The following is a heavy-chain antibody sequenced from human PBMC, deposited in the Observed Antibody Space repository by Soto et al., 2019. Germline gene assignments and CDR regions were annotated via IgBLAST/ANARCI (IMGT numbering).Heavy chain of an antibody. CDR1: ASGGTFSRYA. V-gene: IGHV1-69*12. J-gene: IGHJ4*02. CDR2: IIPIFGTA. CDR3: ARGERINVT. D-gene: IGHD3-16*02. Sequence: QVQLVQSGAEVKKPGSSVKVSCKASASGGTFSRYAITWVRQAPGQGLEWMGGIIPIFGTANYAQKFQGRVTITADESTSTAYMELSSLRSEDTAVYYCARGERINVTWGQGTLVTVSS.